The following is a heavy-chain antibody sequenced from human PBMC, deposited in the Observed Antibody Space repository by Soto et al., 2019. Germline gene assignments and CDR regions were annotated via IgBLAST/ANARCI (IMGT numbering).Heavy chain of an antibody. CDR3: ARLAEGRSYYYYYMDV. CDR2: IYPGDSDT. V-gene: IGHV5-51*01. Sequence: PRESLKISCKGSGYSFTSYWIGWVRQMPGKGLEWMGIIYPGDSDTRYSPSFQGQVTISADKSISTAYLQWSSLKASDTAMYYCARLAEGRSYYYYYMDVWGKGTTVTVSS. CDR1: GYSFTSYW. J-gene: IGHJ6*03.